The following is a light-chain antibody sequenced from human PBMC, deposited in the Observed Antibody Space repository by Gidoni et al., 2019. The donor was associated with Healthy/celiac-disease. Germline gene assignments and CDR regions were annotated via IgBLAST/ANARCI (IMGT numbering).Light chain of an antibody. V-gene: IGKV1-5*01. CDR2: DAS. Sequence: DIQMTQSPSTLSASVCDRVTITCRASQSISSWLAWYQKKPGKAPKLLTYDASSLESGVPSRFSGSGSTAEITLTISSLQPDDFATYYCQQYNRYSGTFGQGTKVEIK. CDR3: QQYNRYSGT. J-gene: IGKJ1*01. CDR1: QSISSW.